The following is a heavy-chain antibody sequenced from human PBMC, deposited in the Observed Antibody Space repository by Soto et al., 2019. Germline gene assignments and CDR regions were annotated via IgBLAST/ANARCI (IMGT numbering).Heavy chain of an antibody. CDR2: IYPGDSDT. D-gene: IGHD2-15*01. CDR1: GYSFTSYW. Sequence: HGESLKISCKGSGYSFTSYWIGWVRQMPGKGLEWMGIIYPGDSDTRYSPSFQGQVTISADKSISTAYLQWSSLKASDTAMYYCARRYYCSGGSCYGAFDIWGQGTMVTVSS. V-gene: IGHV5-51*01. J-gene: IGHJ3*02. CDR3: ARRYYCSGGSCYGAFDI.